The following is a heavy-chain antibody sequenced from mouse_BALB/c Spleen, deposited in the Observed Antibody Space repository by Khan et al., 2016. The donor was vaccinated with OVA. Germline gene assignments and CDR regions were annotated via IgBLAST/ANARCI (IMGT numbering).Heavy chain of an antibody. CDR1: GYTFTTYT. V-gene: IGHV1-4*01. Sequence: QVQLQQSGAELARPGASVKMSCKASGYTFTTYTIHWVKQRPGQGLEWIGYIIPSSDYTNYNQKFKDKATLTADTSSSTAYMQLSSLTSEDSAVYYCAREGAYYRSDGWFAYWGQGTLVTVSA. J-gene: IGHJ3*01. CDR3: AREGAYYRSDGWFAY. D-gene: IGHD2-14*01. CDR2: IIPSSDYT.